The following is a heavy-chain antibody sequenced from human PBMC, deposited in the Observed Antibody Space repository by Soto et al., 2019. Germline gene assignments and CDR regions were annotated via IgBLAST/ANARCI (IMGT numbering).Heavy chain of an antibody. CDR2: INPSGGST. D-gene: IGHD2-15*01. CDR1: GYTFTSYY. V-gene: IGHV1-46*01. CDR3: ARDLRGYCSGGSCSAWLDP. J-gene: IGHJ5*02. Sequence: ASVKISCKASGYTFTSYYMHWVRQAPEQGLEWMGIINPSGGSTSYAQKFQGRVTMTRDTSTSTVYMELSSLRSEDTAVYYCARDLRGYCSGGSCSAWLDPWCQGTLVTLSS.